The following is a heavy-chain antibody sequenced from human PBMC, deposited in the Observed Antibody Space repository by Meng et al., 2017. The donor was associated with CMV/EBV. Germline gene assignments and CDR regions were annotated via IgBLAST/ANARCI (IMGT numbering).Heavy chain of an antibody. Sequence: GESLKISCAASGFTFSSYWMHWVRQAPGKGLVWVSRINSDGSSTSYADSVKGRFTISRDNAKNTLYLQMNSLRAEDTAVYYCAKVKFWSGPLDVWGQGTTVTVSS. CDR1: GFTFSSYW. CDR3: AKVKFWSGPLDV. J-gene: IGHJ6*02. D-gene: IGHD3-3*01. CDR2: INSDGSST. V-gene: IGHV3-74*01.